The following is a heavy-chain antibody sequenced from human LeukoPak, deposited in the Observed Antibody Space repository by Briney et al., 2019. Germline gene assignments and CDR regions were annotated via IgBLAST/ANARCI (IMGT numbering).Heavy chain of an antibody. V-gene: IGHV1-2*02. Sequence: ASVKVSCKASGYTFTGYYMHWVRQAPGQGLEWMGWINPNSGGTNYAQKFQGRVTMTRDTSISTAYMELSRLRSDDTAVYYCARDKVPGVSTSNYYGMDVWGQGTTVTVSS. CDR1: GYTFTGYY. J-gene: IGHJ6*02. CDR3: ARDKVPGVSTSNYYGMDV. D-gene: IGHD2-2*01. CDR2: INPNSGGT.